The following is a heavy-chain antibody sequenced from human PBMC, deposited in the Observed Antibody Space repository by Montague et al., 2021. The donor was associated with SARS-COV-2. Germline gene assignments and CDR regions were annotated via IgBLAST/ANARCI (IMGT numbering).Heavy chain of an antibody. D-gene: IGHD6-19*01. CDR3: ARDRSGVRSSGWTYYYGMDV. CDR2: ISYDGSNK. V-gene: IGHV3-30-3*01. Sequence: SLRLSCAASGFTFSSYAMHWVRQAPGKGLEWVAVISYDGSNKYYADSVKGRFTISRDNSKNTLYLQMNSLRAEDTAVYYCARDRSGVRSSGWTYYYGMDVWGQGTTVTVSS. J-gene: IGHJ6*02. CDR1: GFTFSSYA.